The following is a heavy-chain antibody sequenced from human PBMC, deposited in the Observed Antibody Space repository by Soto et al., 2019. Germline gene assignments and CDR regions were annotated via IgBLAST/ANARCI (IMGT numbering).Heavy chain of an antibody. V-gene: IGHV1-18*04. Sequence: ASVKVSCKASGYTFTSYGISWVRQAPGQGLEWMGWISAYNGNTNYAQKLQGRVTMTTDTSTSTAYMELRSLRSDDTAVYYCARAKGITIFGVVTLYNWFDPWGQGTLVTV. J-gene: IGHJ5*02. D-gene: IGHD3-3*01. CDR2: ISAYNGNT. CDR3: ARAKGITIFGVVTLYNWFDP. CDR1: GYTFTSYG.